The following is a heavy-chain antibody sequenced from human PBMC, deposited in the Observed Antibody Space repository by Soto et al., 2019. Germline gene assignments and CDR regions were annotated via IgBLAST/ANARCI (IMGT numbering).Heavy chain of an antibody. CDR2: IYYSGST. D-gene: IGHD4-17*01. V-gene: IGHV4-59*01. Sequence: QVQLQESGPGLVKPSETLSLTCTVSGGSISSYYWSWIRQPPGKGLEWIGYIYYSGSTNYNPSLKSRVTISVDTSKNQFSLKLSSVTAADTAVYYCARSYGDYVGGVAFDIWGQGTMVTVSS. CDR3: ARSYGDYVGGVAFDI. J-gene: IGHJ3*02. CDR1: GGSISSYY.